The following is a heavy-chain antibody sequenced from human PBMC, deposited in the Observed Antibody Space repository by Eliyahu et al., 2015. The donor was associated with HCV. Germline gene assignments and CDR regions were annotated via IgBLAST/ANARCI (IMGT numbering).Heavy chain of an antibody. D-gene: IGHD2-15*01. CDR2: VHATGAT. J-gene: IGHJ5*02. CDR3: AKGRITRVDHAHVVNWFDP. V-gene: IGHV4-4*07. CDR1: XGXIDNSY. Sequence: QVQLQESGPGLVKPSETLSLXCTVXXGXIDNSYXSWXRQPAGKGLEWIGRVHATGATNYKSSLKSRLSLSIDTSRNQFSLRLSSVTAADTAVYFCAKGRITRVDHAHVVNWFDPWGQGTLVTVSS.